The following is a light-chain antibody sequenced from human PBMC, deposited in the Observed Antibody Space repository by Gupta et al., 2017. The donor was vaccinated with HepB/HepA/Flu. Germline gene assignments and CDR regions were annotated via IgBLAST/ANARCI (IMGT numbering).Light chain of an antibody. Sequence: SYVLTQPRSVSVAPGNTARITCGGDDIGGKSVHWYQQKAGQAPMVVVHDDTDRPSGIPERFSGSNSGNTATLTITRVEAGDEADYYCQVWDTSGDHPVFGTGTKVTV. CDR2: DDT. CDR1: DIGGKS. CDR3: QVWDTSGDHPV. J-gene: IGLJ1*01. V-gene: IGLV3-21*03.